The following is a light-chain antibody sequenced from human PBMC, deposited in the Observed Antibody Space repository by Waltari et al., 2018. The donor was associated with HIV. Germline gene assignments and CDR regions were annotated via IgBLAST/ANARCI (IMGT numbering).Light chain of an antibody. CDR1: QRLMHKKKEIY. J-gene: IGKJ5*01. CDR3: MQSLQTPLS. Sequence: IVMTQSPPTLAVYPGETASLAFTPRQRLMHKKKEIYLDLYVQKPGQAPQLLIYLTSDRAAGVPHRISGTGTGTEFTLKIDTVEATDVGTYYCMQSLQTPLSFGQGTRLEIK. CDR2: LTS. V-gene: IGKV2-28*01.